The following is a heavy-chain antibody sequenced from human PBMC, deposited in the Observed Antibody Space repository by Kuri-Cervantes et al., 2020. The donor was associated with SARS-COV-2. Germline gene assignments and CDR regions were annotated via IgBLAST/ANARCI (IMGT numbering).Heavy chain of an antibody. CDR2: INPNSGGT. D-gene: IGHD3-10*01. CDR1: GYTFSGGYY. J-gene: IGHJ6*02. CDR3: SRGMVRGVIQYYYYGMDV. Sequence: ASVKVSCKASGYTFSGGYYMYWVRQAPGQGLEWMGWINPNSGGTNYEQKIQGWVTMTRDTSISTAYMELSRLRSDDTAVYYCSRGMVRGVIQYYYYGMDVWCQGTTVTVSS. V-gene: IGHV1-2*04.